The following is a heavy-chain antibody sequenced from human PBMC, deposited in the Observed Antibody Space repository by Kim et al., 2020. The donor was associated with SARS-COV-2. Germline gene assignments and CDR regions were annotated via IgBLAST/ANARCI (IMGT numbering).Heavy chain of an antibody. CDR2: IYHSGST. D-gene: IGHD6-13*01. V-gene: IGHV4-4*02. J-gene: IGHJ4*02. CDR3: ARAENGSSILDY. CDR1: GGSISSSNW. Sequence: SETLSLTCPVSGGSISSSNWWSWVRQPPGKGLEWIGEIYHSGSTNYNPSLKSRVTISVDKSKNQFSLKLSSVTAADTAVYYCARAENGSSILDYWGQGTLVTVSS.